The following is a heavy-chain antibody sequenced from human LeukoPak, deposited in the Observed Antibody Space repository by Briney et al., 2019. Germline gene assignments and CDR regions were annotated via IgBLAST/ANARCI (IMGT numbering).Heavy chain of an antibody. Sequence: GGSLRLSCAASGFTFSDYYMSWIRQAPGKGLEWVSYISSSGSTIYYADSVKGRFTISRDNAKNSLYLQMNSLRAEDTAVYYCHATVAGMFFDYWGQGTLVTVSS. D-gene: IGHD6-19*01. V-gene: IGHV3-11*04. CDR3: HATVAGMFFDY. CDR1: GFTFSDYY. CDR2: ISSSGSTI. J-gene: IGHJ4*02.